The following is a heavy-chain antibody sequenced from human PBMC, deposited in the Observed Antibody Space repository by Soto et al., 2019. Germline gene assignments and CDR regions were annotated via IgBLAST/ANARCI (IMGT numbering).Heavy chain of an antibody. J-gene: IGHJ4*01. V-gene: IGHV3-23*01. CDR1: GFTFSSYT. CDR2: ISGSGGSP. D-gene: IGHD3-22*01. CDR3: AKARCSGNSCYVPDY. Sequence: GGSLRLSWAASGFTFSSYTMAWVHQAPGKGLEWVSSISGSGGSPSYADSVQGRFTISRDNPRNTLSLQMNSLRAEDTATYYCAKARCSGNSCYVPDYWGHGSRVTVSS.